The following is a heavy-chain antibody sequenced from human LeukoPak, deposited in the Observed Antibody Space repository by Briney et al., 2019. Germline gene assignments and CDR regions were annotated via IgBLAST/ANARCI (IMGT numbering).Heavy chain of an antibody. CDR2: INPDGGNT. CDR3: ARGIRWLYY. J-gene: IGHJ4*02. V-gene: IGHV1-46*01. D-gene: IGHD4-23*01. Sequence: GASVKVPCKASGYTFTNSYIHWVRQAPGQVLEWMGLINPDGGNTNYAQNFQGRVTLTRDTSTSTVYMELSSLRAEDTAVYYCARGIRWLYYWGQGTLVTVSS. CDR1: GYTFTNSY.